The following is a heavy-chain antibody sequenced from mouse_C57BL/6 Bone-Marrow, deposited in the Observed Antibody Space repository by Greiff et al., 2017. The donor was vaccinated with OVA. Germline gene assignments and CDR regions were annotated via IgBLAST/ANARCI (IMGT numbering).Heavy chain of an antibody. J-gene: IGHJ4*01. CDR3: ARLDAMDY. CDR1: GFTFSYFY. Sequence: EVMLVESGGGLVQPGGSLKLSCAASGFTFSYFYMYWIRQTPEKRLEWVAYISNGGGSTYYPDTVKGRFTISRDNAKNTLYLQMSRLKSEDTAMYYCARLDAMDYWGQGTSVTVSS. V-gene: IGHV5-12*01. CDR2: ISNGGGST.